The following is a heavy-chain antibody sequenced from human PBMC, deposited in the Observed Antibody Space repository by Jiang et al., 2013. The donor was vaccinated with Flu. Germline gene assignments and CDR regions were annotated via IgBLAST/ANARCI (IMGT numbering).Heavy chain of an antibody. J-gene: IGHJ5*02. V-gene: IGHV5-51*01. Sequence: KKPGESLKISCTTSGYRFSTYWIAWVRQMPGKGLEWVAILYPDKSDAKYNPSFEGQVTMSVDKSISTAYLQWSSLKASDSAIYYCARGPNYYDRSPWFDTWGQGTLVTVSS. D-gene: IGHD3-22*01. CDR2: LYPDKSDA. CDR3: ARGPNYYDRSPWFDT. CDR1: GYRFSTYW.